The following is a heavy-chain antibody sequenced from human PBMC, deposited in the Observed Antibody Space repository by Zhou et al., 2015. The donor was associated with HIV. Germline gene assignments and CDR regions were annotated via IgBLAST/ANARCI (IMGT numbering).Heavy chain of an antibody. D-gene: IGHD3-10*01. V-gene: IGHV1-69*01. CDR1: GGTFSSYA. Sequence: QVQLVQSGAEVKKPGSSVKVSCKASGGTFSSYAISWVRQAPGQGLEWMGGIIPIFGTANYAQKFQGRVTITADESTSTAYMELSSLRSEDTAVYYCARDRGAAGFGDYYYYGMDVWGQGTTVTVSS. J-gene: IGHJ6*02. CDR2: IIPIFGTA. CDR3: ARDRGAAGFGDYYYYGMDV.